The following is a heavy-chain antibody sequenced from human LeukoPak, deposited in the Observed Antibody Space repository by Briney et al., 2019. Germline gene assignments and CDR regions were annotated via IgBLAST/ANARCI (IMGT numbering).Heavy chain of an antibody. J-gene: IGHJ4*02. Sequence: SETLSLTCAVYGGSFSGYYWSWIRQPPGKGLEWMGEINHSGSTNYNPSLKRRVTISVDTSKNQFSLKLSSVPAADTAVYYCARGDVDTIFGVVIIRPFDYWGQGTLVTVSS. CDR2: INHSGST. D-gene: IGHD3-3*01. CDR3: ARGDVDTIFGVVIIRPFDY. CDR1: GGSFSGYY. V-gene: IGHV4-34*01.